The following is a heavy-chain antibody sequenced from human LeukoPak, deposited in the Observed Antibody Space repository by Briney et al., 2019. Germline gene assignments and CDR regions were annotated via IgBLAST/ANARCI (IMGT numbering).Heavy chain of an antibody. D-gene: IGHD3-22*01. J-gene: IGHJ4*02. CDR2: ITVYNGNT. CDR1: GYTFPNYG. V-gene: IGHV1-18*01. Sequence: ASVKVSCKASGYTFPNYGISWVRQAPGQGLEWMGWITVYNGNTNYAQKLQGKVTMTTDTSTSTAYMELRSLRSDDTAVYYCARSYDSSGYFSDYWGQGTLVTVSS. CDR3: ARSYDSSGYFSDY.